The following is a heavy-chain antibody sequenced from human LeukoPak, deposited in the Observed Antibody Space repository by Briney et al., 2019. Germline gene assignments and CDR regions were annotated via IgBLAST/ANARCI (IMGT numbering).Heavy chain of an antibody. CDR3: SRESGPFSPFGF. Sequence: PSETLSLTCGVSGGSISGTNWWSWVRQPPGQGLEWIGEISLRGLTNYNSSLRSRLTMSLDESKNQVSLNLTSVTAADTAVYYCSRESGPFSPFGFWGQGTLVSVHS. J-gene: IGHJ4*02. D-gene: IGHD1-26*01. CDR1: GGSISGTNW. CDR2: ISLRGLT. V-gene: IGHV4-4*02.